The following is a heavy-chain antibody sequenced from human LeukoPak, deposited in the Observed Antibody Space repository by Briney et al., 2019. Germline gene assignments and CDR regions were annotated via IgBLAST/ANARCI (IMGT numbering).Heavy chain of an antibody. CDR1: GGSVGSGGYY. CDR2: VYYSGST. V-gene: IGHV4-31*03. D-gene: IGHD3-22*01. J-gene: IGHJ4*02. CDR3: ARYDSSGFSN. Sequence: SQTLSLTCTVSGGSVGSGGYYWSWIRQHPGKGLEWIGYVYYSGSTYYNPSLKSRLTISVDTSKNQFSLNLSSVTAADTAVYYCARYDSSGFSNWGQGTLVTVSS.